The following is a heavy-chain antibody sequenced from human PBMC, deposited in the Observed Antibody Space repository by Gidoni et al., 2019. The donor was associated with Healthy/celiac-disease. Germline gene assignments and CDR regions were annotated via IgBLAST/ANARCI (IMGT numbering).Heavy chain of an antibody. CDR3: ARGYSGYDWIDYGDYYYYGMDI. V-gene: IGHV6-1*01. Sequence: QVQLQQSGPGLVKPSQTLSPTCAFSGDSASSYSASLTWTRQSPSGGLEWLGRTYYRSKWYNDCAVSVKSRITLNPDTSKNQFSLQLNYVTPEDTAVYYCARGYSGYDWIDYGDYYYYGMDIWGQGTTVTVSS. CDR2: TYYRSKWYN. J-gene: IGHJ6*02. CDR1: GDSASSYSAS. D-gene: IGHD5-12*01.